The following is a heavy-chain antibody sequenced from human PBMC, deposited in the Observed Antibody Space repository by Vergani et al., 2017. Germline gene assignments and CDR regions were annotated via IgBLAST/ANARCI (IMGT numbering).Heavy chain of an antibody. V-gene: IGHV3-9*01. CDR1: GFTFDDYA. CDR3: AKNALTGTLLGFDH. CDR2: ISWNNGSI. D-gene: IGHD1-20*01. Sequence: EVQLVESGGGLVQPGRSLRLSCAASGFTFDDYAMHWVRQAPGKGLEWVSGISWNNGSIGYADSVKGRFTISRDNAKNSLYLQMNSLRAEDTALYYCAKNALTGTLLGFDHWGQGTLVTVSS. J-gene: IGHJ4*02.